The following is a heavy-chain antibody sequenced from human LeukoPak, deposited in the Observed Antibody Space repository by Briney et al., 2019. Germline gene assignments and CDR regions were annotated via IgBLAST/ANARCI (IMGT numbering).Heavy chain of an antibody. CDR2: IKSKTDGGTT. J-gene: IGHJ4*02. Sequence: GGSLRLSCAASGFTFSNAWMSWVRQAPGKGLEWVGRIKSKTDGGTTDYAAPVKGRFTISRDDSKNTLYLQMNSLKTEDTAVYYCTTDPHTMVRGVSLPGGSENNDYWGQGTLVTVSS. CDR1: GFTFSNAW. V-gene: IGHV3-15*01. D-gene: IGHD3-10*01. CDR3: TTDPHTMVRGVSLPGGSENNDY.